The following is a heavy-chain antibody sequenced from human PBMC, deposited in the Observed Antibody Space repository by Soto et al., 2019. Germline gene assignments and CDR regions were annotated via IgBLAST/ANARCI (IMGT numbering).Heavy chain of an antibody. CDR2: IASDGKDK. Sequence: QVQLVESGGGVVQPGRSLKLSCAASGFTFSNYAIHWVRQAPGKGLEWVAVIASDGKDKRYADFVKGRFTISRDNSKNTVYLQMNSLRGEDTAVYYCAKDGAIAAADYFFDYWGQGSLVTVSS. CDR3: AKDGAIAAADYFFDY. CDR1: GFTFSNYA. J-gene: IGHJ4*02. D-gene: IGHD6-13*01. V-gene: IGHV3-30*18.